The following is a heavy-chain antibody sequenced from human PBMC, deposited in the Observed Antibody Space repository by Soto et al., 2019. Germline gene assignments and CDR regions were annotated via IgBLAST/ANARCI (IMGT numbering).Heavy chain of an antibody. V-gene: IGHV3-23*01. Sequence: GGSLRLSCAASGFTFSSYAMSWVRQAPGKGLEWVSAISGSGGSTYYADSVKGRFTISRDNSKNTLYLQMNSLRAEDTAVYYCANLRGSSWYTDYWGQGTLVTVSS. D-gene: IGHD6-13*01. CDR2: ISGSGGST. CDR3: ANLRGSSWYTDY. CDR1: GFTFSSYA. J-gene: IGHJ4*02.